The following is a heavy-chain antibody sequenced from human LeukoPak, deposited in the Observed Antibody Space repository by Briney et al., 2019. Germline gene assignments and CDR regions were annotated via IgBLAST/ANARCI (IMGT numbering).Heavy chain of an antibody. CDR1: GGSINTYY. CDR2: IYYSGST. V-gene: IGHV4-59*01. J-gene: IGHJ4*02. Sequence: MSSETLSLTCAVSGGSINTYYWSWIRQPPGKGLEWIGYIYYSGSTNYNPSLKSRVTISVDTSKNQFSLKLSSVTAADTAVYYCARGGGGWYVDYWGQGTLVTVSS. CDR3: ARGGGGWYVDY. D-gene: IGHD6-19*01.